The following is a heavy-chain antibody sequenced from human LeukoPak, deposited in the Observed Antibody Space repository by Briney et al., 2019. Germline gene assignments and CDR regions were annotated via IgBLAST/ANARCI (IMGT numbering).Heavy chain of an antibody. Sequence: GASVKVSCKVSGYTLTELSMHWVRQAPGKGLEWMGGFNVEGGETIYARKFQGRVTMTEDTSTDTAYMELSSLRSDDTAVYYCARVYSSSWYNWFDPWGQGTLVTVSS. D-gene: IGHD6-13*01. CDR2: FNVEGGET. CDR1: GYTLTELS. V-gene: IGHV1-24*01. CDR3: ARVYSSSWYNWFDP. J-gene: IGHJ5*02.